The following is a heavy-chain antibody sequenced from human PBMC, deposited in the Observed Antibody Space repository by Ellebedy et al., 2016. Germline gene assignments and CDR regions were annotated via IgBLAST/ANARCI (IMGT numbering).Heavy chain of an antibody. D-gene: IGHD3-9*01. CDR3: ARDGHMSFDWGYFDSLLVRVTWFDY. CDR2: MSYDGSNK. CDR1: GYTFTTYA. Sequence: SCKASGYTFTTYAMQWVRQAPGKGLEWVAVMSYDGSNKYYADSVKGRFTISRGNTKNTLYLKMNSLRAEDTAVYYCARDGHMSFDWGYFDSLLVRVTWFDYWGQGTLVTVSS. J-gene: IGHJ4*02. V-gene: IGHV3-30-3*01.